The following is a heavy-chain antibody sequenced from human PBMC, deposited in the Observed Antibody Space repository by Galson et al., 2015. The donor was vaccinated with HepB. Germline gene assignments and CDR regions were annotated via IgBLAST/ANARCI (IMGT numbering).Heavy chain of an antibody. Sequence: SLRLSCAASGFTFSDHYMDWVRRAPGEGLEWVGRSRNEANSYTTEYAASVEGRFTIPRDDSKNSVYLQMNSLKTEDTAMYYCTRGAGEYCTSTSCPYYYYAMDVWGQGTTVTVSS. CDR3: TRGAGEYCTSTSCPYYYYAMDV. D-gene: IGHD2-2*01. J-gene: IGHJ6*02. CDR1: GFTFSDHY. CDR2: SRNEANSYTT. V-gene: IGHV3-72*01.